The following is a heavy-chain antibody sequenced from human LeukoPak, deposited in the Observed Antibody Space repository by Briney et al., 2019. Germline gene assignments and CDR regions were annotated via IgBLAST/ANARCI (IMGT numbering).Heavy chain of an antibody. J-gene: IGHJ4*02. V-gene: IGHV1-2*02. CDR2: INPNSGDT. Sequence: ASVKVSCKASGYTFTDYSMHWVRQAPGQGLEWVGWINPNSGDTNYAQNFQGRVTMTRDTSISTAYMEVSRLTSDDTAVYYCAREGGSTTVTTFDYWGQGTLVTVSS. CDR1: GYTFTDYS. CDR3: AREGGSTTVTTFDY. D-gene: IGHD4-17*01.